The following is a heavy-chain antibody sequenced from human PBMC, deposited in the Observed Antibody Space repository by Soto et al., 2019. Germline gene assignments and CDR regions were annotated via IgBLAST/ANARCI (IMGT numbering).Heavy chain of an antibody. CDR2: IGPVFGKP. CDR1: LGTFTNDA. D-gene: IGHD2-15*01. J-gene: IGHJ6*02. V-gene: IGHV1-69*01. CDR3: ARHSSVGHCITHTCPNNFYSSELDV. Sequence: GASVXVSFKSGLGTFTNDAFRVCLEAAGQGLDGIGGIGPVFGKPDYAQKFQGRVTITADESTRTASMELSSLRSDDKELYYCARHSSVGHCITHTCPNNFYSSELDVWGQGTTVTVSS.